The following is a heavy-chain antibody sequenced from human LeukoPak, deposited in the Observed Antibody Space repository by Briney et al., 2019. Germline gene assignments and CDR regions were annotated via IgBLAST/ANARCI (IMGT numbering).Heavy chain of an antibody. D-gene: IGHD5-12*01. CDR3: AREKNDIVLTSYYFDY. CDR1: GFTVRTNY. V-gene: IGHV3-53*01. Sequence: GGSLRLSCAASGFTVRTNYMGWVRQAPGKGLEWVSVIYSGGATYYADSVKGRFTISRDNSKNTLYLQMNSLRAEDTAVYYCAREKNDIVLTSYYFDYWGQGTLVTVSS. J-gene: IGHJ4*02. CDR2: IYSGGAT.